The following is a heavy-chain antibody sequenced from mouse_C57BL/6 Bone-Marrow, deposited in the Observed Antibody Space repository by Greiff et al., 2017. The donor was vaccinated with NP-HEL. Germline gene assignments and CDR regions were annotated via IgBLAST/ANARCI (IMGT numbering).Heavy chain of an antibody. D-gene: IGHD2-4*01. Sequence: VQLQQPGAELVRPGSSVKLSCKASGYTFTSYWMDWVKQRPGQGLEWIGNIYPSDSETHYNQKFKDKATLTVDKSSSTAYMQLSSLTSEDSAVYYCAREGGGIYYDYDGFAYWGQGTLVTVSA. CDR2: IYPSDSET. CDR1: GYTFTSYW. V-gene: IGHV1-61*01. CDR3: AREGGGIYYDYDGFAY. J-gene: IGHJ3*01.